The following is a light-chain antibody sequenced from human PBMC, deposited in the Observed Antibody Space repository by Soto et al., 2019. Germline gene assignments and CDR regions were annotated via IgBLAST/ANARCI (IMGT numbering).Light chain of an antibody. CDR2: GAS. CDR3: QQYLDWPRT. Sequence: EINTSDYLAWYQQTRGQAPRLLIYGASFRATGVPGRFSGSGSGTDFTLTISRLEPEDFAVYYCQQYLDWPRTFGQGTKVDIK. V-gene: IGKV3-20*01. CDR1: EINTSDY. J-gene: IGKJ1*01.